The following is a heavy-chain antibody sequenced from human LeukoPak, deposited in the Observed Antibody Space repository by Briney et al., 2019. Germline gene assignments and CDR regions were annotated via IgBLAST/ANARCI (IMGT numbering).Heavy chain of an antibody. CDR2: IYSGGDA. J-gene: IGHJ5*02. CDR3: TRAQFQWFDP. V-gene: IGHV3-66*01. CDR1: GFTFSITY. Sequence: GGSLRLSCTASGFTFSITYMAWVRQAPGKGLEWVSVIYSGGDAYYADSVKGRLTIARDNSKKTLYLQMNNLRVEDTAVYYCTRAQFQWFDPWGQGTLVTVSS. D-gene: IGHD6-19*01.